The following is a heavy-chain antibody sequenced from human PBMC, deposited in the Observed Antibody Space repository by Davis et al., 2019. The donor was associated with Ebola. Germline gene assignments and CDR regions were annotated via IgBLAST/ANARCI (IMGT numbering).Heavy chain of an antibody. CDR2: IYHSGST. D-gene: IGHD6-19*01. CDR3: ARRGSGWYGDSD. Sequence: SETLSLTCAVYGGSFSSYYWSWIRQPPGKGLEWIGEIYHSGSTNYNPSLKSRVTISVDKSKNQFSLKLSSVTAADTAVYYCARRGSGWYGDSDWGQGTLVTVSS. V-gene: IGHV4-34*01. CDR1: GGSFSSYY. J-gene: IGHJ4*02.